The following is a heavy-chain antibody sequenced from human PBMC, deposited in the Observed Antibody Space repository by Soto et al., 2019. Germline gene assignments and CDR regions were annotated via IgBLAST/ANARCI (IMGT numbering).Heavy chain of an antibody. CDR1: GYTFTSYD. J-gene: IGHJ4*02. CDR3: ASIYCSGGSCYGPLGY. V-gene: IGHV1-8*01. Sequence: QVQLVQSGAEVKKPGASVKVSCKASGYTFTSYDINWVRQATGQGLEWMGWMNPNSGNTGYAQKFQGRVTMTRNASISTAYMELSSLRSEDMAVYYCASIYCSGGSCYGPLGYWGQGTLVTVSS. CDR2: MNPNSGNT. D-gene: IGHD2-15*01.